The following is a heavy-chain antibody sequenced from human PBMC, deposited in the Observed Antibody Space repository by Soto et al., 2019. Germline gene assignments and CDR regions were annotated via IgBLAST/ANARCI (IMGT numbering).Heavy chain of an antibody. Sequence: GGSLRLSCAASGFTFSSYAMSWVRQAPGKGLEWVSAISGSGGSTYYADSVKGRFTIPRDNSKNTLYLQMNSLRAEDTAVYYCAKDFSHDYGDYSDYWGQGTLVTVSS. J-gene: IGHJ4*02. CDR3: AKDFSHDYGDYSDY. CDR1: GFTFSSYA. D-gene: IGHD4-17*01. CDR2: ISGSGGST. V-gene: IGHV3-23*01.